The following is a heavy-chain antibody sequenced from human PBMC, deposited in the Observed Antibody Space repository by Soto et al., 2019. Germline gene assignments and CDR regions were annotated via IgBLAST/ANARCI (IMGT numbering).Heavy chain of an antibody. D-gene: IGHD5-12*01. CDR1: RDTFTDCS. Sequence: ASVNVSCKTSRDTFTDCSIHWVREAPGQGLEWMGWINLNSGDTNYAEKFRGRVTMTRDTSIITAYMELTRLKSDDTAVYYCARDLGGYDLYGPDTWGQGTLVTVSA. CDR2: INLNSGDT. CDR3: ARDLGGYDLYGPDT. J-gene: IGHJ5*02. V-gene: IGHV1-2*02.